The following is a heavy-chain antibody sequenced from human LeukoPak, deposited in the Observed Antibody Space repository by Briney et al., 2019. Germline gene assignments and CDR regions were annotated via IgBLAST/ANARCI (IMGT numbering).Heavy chain of an antibody. J-gene: IGHJ4*02. CDR3: ARMGGWEQSDYEGNPDY. D-gene: IGHD4-17*01. V-gene: IGHV1-18*01. CDR1: GYTFTNHG. CDR2: ISTYRGHT. Sequence: ASVKVSCTTSGYTFTNHGITWVRQSPGQRLEWMGWISTYRGHTNYAQNLQGRVTMTTDTSTSTAYMELERLTSDDTAVYYCARMGGWEQSDYEGNPDYWGQGTLVTVSS.